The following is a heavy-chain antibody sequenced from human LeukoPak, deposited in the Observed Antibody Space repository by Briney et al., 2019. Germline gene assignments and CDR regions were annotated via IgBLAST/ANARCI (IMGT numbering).Heavy chain of an antibody. CDR2: IHYRGDT. D-gene: IGHD5-12*01. Sequence: TSETLSLTCTVSGGSISGYYWSWIRQPPGQGLEWIGYIHYRGDTKYNPSLKSRLSISVDMSKNQFSLRLTSVTAADTAVYYCARGYSGYDFRYYYYYGMDVWGQGTTVTVSS. CDR3: ARGYSGYDFRYYYYYGMDV. J-gene: IGHJ6*02. V-gene: IGHV4-59*01. CDR1: GGSISGYY.